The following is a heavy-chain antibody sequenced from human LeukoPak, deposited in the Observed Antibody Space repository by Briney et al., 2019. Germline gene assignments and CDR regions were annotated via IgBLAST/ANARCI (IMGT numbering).Heavy chain of an antibody. J-gene: IGHJ6*03. CDR2: VSYSGNT. CDR3: AREVSEYSSSLWVGYYYYMDV. D-gene: IGHD6-6*01. Sequence: SETLSLTCTVSGGPLTSSSFYWGWIRQPPGKGLEWIGSVSYSGNTYYPQSLKSRVTVSRDTSKNQFSLKLTAVTAADTAMYYCAREVSEYSSSLWVGYYYYMDVWGKGTTVTVSS. V-gene: IGHV4-39*07. CDR1: GGPLTSSSFY.